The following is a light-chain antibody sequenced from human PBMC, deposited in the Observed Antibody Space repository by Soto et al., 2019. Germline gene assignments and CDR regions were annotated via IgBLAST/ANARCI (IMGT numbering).Light chain of an antibody. V-gene: IGKV3-11*01. CDR3: QQGSNWPQT. CDR1: LSVSSY. Sequence: EIVLTQSPATLSLSPGERATLSCRASLSVSSYLAWYQQKPGQAPRLLIYDASNRATGIPARFSGSGSGTAFTLTISSLEPEDFAVYFCQQGSNWPQTFGQGTKVEIK. CDR2: DAS. J-gene: IGKJ1*01.